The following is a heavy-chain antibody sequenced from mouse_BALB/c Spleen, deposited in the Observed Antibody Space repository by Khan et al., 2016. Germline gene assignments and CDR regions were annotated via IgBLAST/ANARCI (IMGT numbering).Heavy chain of an antibody. V-gene: IGHV2-9*02. J-gene: IGHJ2*01. CDR3: ARSKYHARY. CDR2: IWAGGST. D-gene: IGHD3-3*01. Sequence: QVQLQESGPGLVAPSQSLSITCTVDGYSLTRYGVHWVRQPPGKGLEWLGLIWAGGSTTYNWAIMSRLSISIDNSKTLISLIMNSLQTDDTYLYSCARSKYHARYWGQGTTLTVSA. CDR1: GYSLTRYG.